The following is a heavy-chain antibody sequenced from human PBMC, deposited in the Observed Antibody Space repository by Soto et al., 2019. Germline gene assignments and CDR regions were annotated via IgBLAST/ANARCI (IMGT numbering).Heavy chain of an antibody. CDR2: INAGDGNT. CDR3: ACAYCGGDCSNYYYGMDV. V-gene: IGHV1-3*01. Sequence: ASVKVSCKASGYTFTSYAIHWVRQAPGQRLEWMGRINAGDGNTKYSQKFQGRVTITRDTSTSTAYMELSSLRSEDTAVYYCACAYCGGDCSNYYYGMDVWGQGTTVTVPS. D-gene: IGHD2-21*02. CDR1: GYTFTSYA. J-gene: IGHJ6*01.